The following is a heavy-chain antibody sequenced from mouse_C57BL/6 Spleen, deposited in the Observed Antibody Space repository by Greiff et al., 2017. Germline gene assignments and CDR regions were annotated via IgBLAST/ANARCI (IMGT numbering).Heavy chain of an antibody. CDR2: INPNNGGT. V-gene: IGHV1-26*01. CDR3: ARGQLRLRAWFAY. Sequence: VQLQQSGPELVKPGASVKISCKASGYTFTDSYMTWVKQSHGQSLEWIGDINPNNGGTSYNQKFKGKATLTVDKSSSTAYMELRSLTSEDSAVYYCARGQLRLRAWFAYWGQGTLVTVSA. D-gene: IGHD3-2*02. CDR1: GYTFTDSY. J-gene: IGHJ3*01.